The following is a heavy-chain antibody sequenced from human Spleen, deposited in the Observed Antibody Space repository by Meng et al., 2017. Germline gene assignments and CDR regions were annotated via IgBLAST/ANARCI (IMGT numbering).Heavy chain of an antibody. D-gene: IGHD3-22*01. CDR3: ARSPIDKYDLSALPLDY. Sequence: GESLKISCAASGFTFSTYAMSWVRQAPGKGLQWVSCITGSGGTTYYADSVKGRFTISRDNSKNTVFLQINSLRAEDTAVYYCARSPIDKYDLSALPLDYWGQGTLVTVSS. CDR2: ITGSGGTT. CDR1: GFTFSTYA. J-gene: IGHJ4*02. V-gene: IGHV3-23*01.